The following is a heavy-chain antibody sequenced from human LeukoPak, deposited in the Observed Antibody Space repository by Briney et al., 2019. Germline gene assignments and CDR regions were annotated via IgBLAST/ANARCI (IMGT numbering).Heavy chain of an antibody. CDR1: GGSISSSSYY. J-gene: IGHJ4*02. V-gene: IGHV4-39*01. CDR2: ISYSGST. CDR3: ARRNVGWYYFDY. Sequence: SETLSLTCTVSGGSISSSSYYWGWIRQPPGKGLEWIGSISYSGSTYYNPSLKSRVTISVDTSKNQFSLKLSSVTAADTAVYYRARRNVGWYYFDYWGQGTLVTVSS. D-gene: IGHD6-19*01.